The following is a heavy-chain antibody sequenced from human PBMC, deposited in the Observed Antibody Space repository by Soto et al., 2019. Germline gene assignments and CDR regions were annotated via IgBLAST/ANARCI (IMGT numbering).Heavy chain of an antibody. V-gene: IGHV3-23*01. Sequence: LRLSCAASGFTFSNYAMSWVRQARGKGLEWVSAINYSGKTTYNADSVKGRFTISRDNSKNTLYLQVNSLRAEDTAAYYCAKEGDLHDFWSGYGLDVWGQGTTVTVSS. CDR1: GFTFSNYA. D-gene: IGHD3-3*01. CDR3: AKEGDLHDFWSGYGLDV. CDR2: INYSGKTT. J-gene: IGHJ6*02.